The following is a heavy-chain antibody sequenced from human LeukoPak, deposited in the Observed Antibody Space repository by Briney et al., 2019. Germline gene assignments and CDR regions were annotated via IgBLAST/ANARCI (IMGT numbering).Heavy chain of an antibody. CDR3: AKPALEGYIPDFDY. Sequence: GGSLRLSCAASGFTFSNYAMNWVRQAPGKGLEWVSALSEGGGSTYYADSVKGRFTISRDNSKSTLYLQMNSLRAEDTAVYYCAKPALEGYIPDFDYWGQGTLVTVSS. J-gene: IGHJ4*02. CDR2: LSEGGGST. V-gene: IGHV3-23*01. CDR1: GFTFSNYA. D-gene: IGHD5-18*01.